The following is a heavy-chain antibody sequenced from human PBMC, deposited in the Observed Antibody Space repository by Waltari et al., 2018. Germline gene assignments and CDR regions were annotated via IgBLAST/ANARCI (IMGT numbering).Heavy chain of an antibody. CDR2: IHHSGTT. V-gene: IGHV4-31*02. CDR1: FY. CDR3: ARVFRADYIDL. J-gene: IGHJ4*02. D-gene: IGHD3-3*01. Sequence: FYWSWIRQHPGKGLEWIGYIHHSGTTYYNPSLNSRVTISLDASENHFSLEVTSVTAADTAIYFCARVFRADYIDLWGQGTLVTVSS.